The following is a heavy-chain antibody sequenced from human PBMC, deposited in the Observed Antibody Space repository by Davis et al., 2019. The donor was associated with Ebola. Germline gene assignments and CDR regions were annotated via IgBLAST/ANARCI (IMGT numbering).Heavy chain of an antibody. CDR1: GYTFTSYG. D-gene: IGHD1-1*01. CDR2: ISPYNGNT. Sequence: AASVKVSCKASGYTFTSYGISWVRQAPGQGLEWMGWISPYNGNTHYARKLQGRVTMTTDTSTSTAYMEVGILRSDDTAVYYCARAQFPTTSDHWGQGTLVTVSS. CDR3: ARAQFPTTSDH. V-gene: IGHV1-18*04. J-gene: IGHJ4*02.